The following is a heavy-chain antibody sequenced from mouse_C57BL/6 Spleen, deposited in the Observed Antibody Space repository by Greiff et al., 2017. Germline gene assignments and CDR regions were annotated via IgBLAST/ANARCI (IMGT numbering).Heavy chain of an antibody. V-gene: IGHV5-4*01. CDR1: GFTISSSA. Sequence: EVHRVESGGGLVKPGGSLKLSCAASGFTISSSAMSWVRQTPEKRLEWVATISDGGSYTHYPANVQGRFTISRDNGKNTLSPQMSHLKSEDTVMYYCARAPYYYGSIGDYFDYWGQGTTLTVSA. CDR2: ISDGGSYT. CDR3: ARAPYYYGSIGDYFDY. J-gene: IGHJ2*01. D-gene: IGHD1-1*01.